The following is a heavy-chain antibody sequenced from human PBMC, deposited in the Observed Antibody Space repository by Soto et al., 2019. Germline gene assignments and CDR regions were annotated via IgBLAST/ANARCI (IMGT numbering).Heavy chain of an antibody. J-gene: IGHJ5*02. Sequence: EVQLLESGGGLVQPGGSLRLSCAASEFTFSSNAMHWVRQAPGKGLEWVSGITGSGSTTFYADSVKGRFTISRDNSKNTVYLHVSSLRAEDTATYYCAKDFTADLSSWFHLWGQGTLVTVSS. CDR1: EFTFSSNA. V-gene: IGHV3-23*01. D-gene: IGHD6-13*01. CDR3: AKDFTADLSSWFHL. CDR2: ITGSGSTT.